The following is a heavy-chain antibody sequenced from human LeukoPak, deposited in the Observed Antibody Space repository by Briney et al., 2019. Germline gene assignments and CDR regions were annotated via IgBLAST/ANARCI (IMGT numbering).Heavy chain of an antibody. J-gene: IGHJ4*02. Sequence: SETLSLSCTVSGASITNYYWSWIRQPPGKGLEWIGYISHTGITNYNPSLESRVIISADTSRNQFSLKLTSMTAADTAVYYCARFRSAADHPDSWGQGTLVTVSS. D-gene: IGHD1-14*01. V-gene: IGHV4-59*01. CDR1: GASITNYY. CDR3: ARFRSAADHPDS. CDR2: ISHTGIT.